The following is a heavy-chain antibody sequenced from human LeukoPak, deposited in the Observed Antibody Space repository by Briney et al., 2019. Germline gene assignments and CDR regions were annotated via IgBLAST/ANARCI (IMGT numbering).Heavy chain of an antibody. CDR1: GGTFSSYA. CDR3: ARDSRRDRNPNLFTFDY. J-gene: IGHJ4*02. CDR2: IIPIFGTA. V-gene: IGHV1-69*06. Sequence: GASVKVSCKASGGTFSSYAISWVRQAPGQGLEWMGGIIPIFGTANYAQKFQGRVTITADKSTSTAYMELTRLRSDDTAVYYCARDSRRDRNPNLFTFDYWGQGTLVTVSS. D-gene: IGHD5-24*01.